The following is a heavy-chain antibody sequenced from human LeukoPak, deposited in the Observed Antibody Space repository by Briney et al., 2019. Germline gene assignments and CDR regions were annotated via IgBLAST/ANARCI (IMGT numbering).Heavy chain of an antibody. V-gene: IGHV3-23*01. D-gene: IGHD3-22*01. J-gene: IGHJ4*02. Sequence: QSGGSLRLSCAASGFTFSGYAMSWVRQAPGKGLEWVSAISGSGGSTYYADSVKGRFTISRDNSKNTLYLQMNSLRAEDTAVYYCAKDLVGYYDSSGLIDYWGQGTLVTVSS. CDR3: AKDLVGYYDSSGLIDY. CDR1: GFTFSGYA. CDR2: ISGSGGST.